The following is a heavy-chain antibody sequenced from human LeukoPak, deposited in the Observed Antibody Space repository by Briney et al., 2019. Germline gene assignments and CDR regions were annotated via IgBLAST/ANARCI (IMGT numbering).Heavy chain of an antibody. J-gene: IGHJ5*02. CDR2: IKQDGSVK. Sequence: GGSLRLSCAASGFIFSTYWMTWVRQAPGKGLEWVANIKQDGSVKYCVDSVKGRFTISRDNAKNSLYLQMNSLRAEDTAVYYCARERAYYYDSSGYYSPNWFDPWGQGTLVTVSS. D-gene: IGHD3-22*01. V-gene: IGHV3-7*01. CDR1: GFIFSTYW. CDR3: ARERAYYYDSSGYYSPNWFDP.